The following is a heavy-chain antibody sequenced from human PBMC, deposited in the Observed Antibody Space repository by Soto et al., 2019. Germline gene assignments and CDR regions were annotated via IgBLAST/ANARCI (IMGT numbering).Heavy chain of an antibody. V-gene: IGHV4-34*01. Sequence: PSETLSLTCAVYGGSFSGYYWSWIRQPPGKGLEWIGEINHSGSTNYNPSLKSRVTISVDTSKNQFSLKLSSVTAADTAVYYCARTRGTMVRGVPKKYYFDYWGQGTLVTVSS. CDR1: GGSFSGYY. CDR3: ARTRGTMVRGVPKKYYFDY. CDR2: INHSGST. D-gene: IGHD3-10*01. J-gene: IGHJ4*02.